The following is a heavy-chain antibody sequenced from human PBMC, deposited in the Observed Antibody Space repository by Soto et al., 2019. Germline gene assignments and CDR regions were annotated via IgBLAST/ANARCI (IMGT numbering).Heavy chain of an antibody. D-gene: IGHD3-10*01. Sequence: PGGSLRLSCAASGFTFSRYAMSWVRQAPGKGLEWVSTVTGGGHTTYNAESANARFTISRDNSKNTLYLQMNNLRAEDTAIYYCASSSGDLDVYGMDIWGRGTTVSVSS. CDR2: VTGGGHTT. CDR1: GFTFSRYA. V-gene: IGHV3-23*01. CDR3: ASSSGDLDVYGMDI. J-gene: IGHJ6*02.